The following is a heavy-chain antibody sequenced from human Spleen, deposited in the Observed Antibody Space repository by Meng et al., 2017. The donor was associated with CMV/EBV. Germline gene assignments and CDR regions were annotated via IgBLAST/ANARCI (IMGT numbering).Heavy chain of an antibody. V-gene: IGHV3-7*01. CDR3: GRDSAAPDS. CDR1: RFTVSSYW. J-gene: IGHJ4*02. CDR2: INQGGGER. Sequence: LSCTASRFTVSSYWMSWVRQAAGKGLEWVANINQGGGERFYVDSVKGRFTISRDNAKNSLYLQMNSLRVDDTAVYYCGRDSAAPDSWGLGTLVTVSS. D-gene: IGHD6-13*01.